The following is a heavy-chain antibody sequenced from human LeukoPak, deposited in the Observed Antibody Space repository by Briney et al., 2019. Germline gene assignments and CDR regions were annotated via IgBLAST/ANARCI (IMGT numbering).Heavy chain of an antibody. CDR1: GGSISSGSYY. D-gene: IGHD3-3*01. CDR3: ARDPVDYDFWSGHFDY. V-gene: IGHV4-61*02. Sequence: SETLSLTCTVPGGSISSGSYYWSWIRQPAGKGLEWIGRIYTSGSTNYNPSLKSRVTISVDTSKNQFSLKLSSVTAADTAVYYCARDPVDYDFWSGHFDYWGQGTLVTVSS. CDR2: IYTSGST. J-gene: IGHJ4*02.